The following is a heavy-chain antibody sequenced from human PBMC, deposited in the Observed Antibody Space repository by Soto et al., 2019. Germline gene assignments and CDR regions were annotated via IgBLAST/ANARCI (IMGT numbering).Heavy chain of an antibody. CDR2: MNPNSGNA. J-gene: IGHJ4*02. V-gene: IGHV1-8*01. Sequence: QVQLVQSGAEVKKPGASVKVSCKASGYTFTSYDINWVRQATGQGLEWMGWMNPNSGNAGYAQRFQGRVTMTWNTSISTAYMDLSSLRSEDKAVYYCARSQRRTSAAGAGDYWGQGTLVTVSS. CDR1: GYTFTSYD. CDR3: ARSQRRTSAAGAGDY. D-gene: IGHD6-13*01.